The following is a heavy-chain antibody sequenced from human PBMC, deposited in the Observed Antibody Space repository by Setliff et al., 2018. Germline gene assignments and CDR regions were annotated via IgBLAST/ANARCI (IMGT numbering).Heavy chain of an antibody. CDR1: GGSISSYY. D-gene: IGHD3-16*01. Sequence: NPSETLSLTCTVSGGSISSYYWSWIRQPPGKRLEWIGYIYYSGSTNYNPSLESRVTISVDTSKNQFSLRLNSATAADTAVYYCARLRGAFGYWGQGTLVTVSS. V-gene: IGHV4-59*01. CDR3: ARLRGAFGY. J-gene: IGHJ4*02. CDR2: IYYSGST.